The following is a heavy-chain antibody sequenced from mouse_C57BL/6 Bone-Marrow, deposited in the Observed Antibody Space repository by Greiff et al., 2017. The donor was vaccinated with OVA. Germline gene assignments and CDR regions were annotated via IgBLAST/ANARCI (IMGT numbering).Heavy chain of an antibody. V-gene: IGHV1-76*01. CDR2: IYPGSGNT. J-gene: IGHJ4*01. Sequence: QVQLQQSGAELVRPGASVKLSCKASGYTFTDYYINWVKQRPGQGLEWIARIYPGSGNTYYNEKFKGKATLTAEKSSSTAYMQLSSLTSEDSAVYCCARTIYYGYEGIIYYYAMDYWGQGTSVTVSS. CDR1: GYTFTDYY. CDR3: ARTIYYGYEGIIYYYAMDY. D-gene: IGHD2-2*01.